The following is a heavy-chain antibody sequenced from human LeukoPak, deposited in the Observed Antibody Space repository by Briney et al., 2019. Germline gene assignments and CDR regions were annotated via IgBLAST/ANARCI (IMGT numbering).Heavy chain of an antibody. D-gene: IGHD6-13*01. CDR1: EFSVGSNY. J-gene: IGHJ6*03. CDR3: AREKEYSSSWYRPYYYYYMDV. CDR2: IYSGGST. Sequence: GGSLRLSCAASEFSVGSNYMTWVRQAPGKGLEWVSLIYSGGSTYYADSVKGRFTISRDNSKNTLYLQMNSLRAEDTAVYYCAREKEYSSSWYRPYYYYYMDVWGKGTTVTVSS. V-gene: IGHV3-66*01.